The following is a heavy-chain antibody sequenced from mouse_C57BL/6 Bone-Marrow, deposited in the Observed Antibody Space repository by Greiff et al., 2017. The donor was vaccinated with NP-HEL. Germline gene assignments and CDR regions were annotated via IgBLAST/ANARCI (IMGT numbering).Heavy chain of an antibody. Sequence: QVQLQQSGAELARPGASVKLSCKASGYTFTSYGISWVKQRTGQGLEWIGEIYPRSGNTYYNEKFKGKATLTADKSSCTAYMELCSLTSEDSAVYFCARDDLLWLPPYAMDYWDQGTSVTVSS. D-gene: IGHD2-2*01. V-gene: IGHV1-81*01. CDR2: IYPRSGNT. J-gene: IGHJ4*01. CDR1: GYTFTSYG. CDR3: ARDDLLWLPPYAMDY.